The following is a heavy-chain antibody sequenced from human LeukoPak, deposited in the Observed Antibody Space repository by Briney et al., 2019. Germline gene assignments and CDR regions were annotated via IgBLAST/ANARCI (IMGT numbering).Heavy chain of an antibody. Sequence: GGSLRLSCAASGFTFSSYGMSWVRQSPGKGLEWVSAITGSGGRTYYADSVKGRFTISRDNSRDRLYLETNSLRAEDTAVYYCARDRMGAIMYFDVWGRGTLVTVSS. D-gene: IGHD3-10*01. CDR2: ITGSGGRT. J-gene: IGHJ2*01. V-gene: IGHV3-23*01. CDR1: GFTFSSYG. CDR3: ARDRMGAIMYFDV.